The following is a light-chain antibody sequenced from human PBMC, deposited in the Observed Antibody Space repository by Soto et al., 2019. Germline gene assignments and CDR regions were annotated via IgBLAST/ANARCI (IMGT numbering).Light chain of an antibody. CDR2: GVS. J-gene: IGKJ2*01. V-gene: IGKV3-20*01. Sequence: EIVLTQSPGTLSLSLGERVTLSCRASQSVSSNYLAWYQQRPGQAPRLLIHGVSSRATGIPDRFTGSGSGRDFTLTISSLEPEDSAVYYCQQYGTSPYSFGQGTKLEIK. CDR1: QSVSSNY. CDR3: QQYGTSPYS.